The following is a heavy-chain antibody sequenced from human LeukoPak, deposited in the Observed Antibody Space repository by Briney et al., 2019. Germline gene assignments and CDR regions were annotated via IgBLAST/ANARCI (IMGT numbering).Heavy chain of an antibody. CDR1: GFTFSSYW. J-gene: IGHJ4*02. CDR2: IKQDGSEK. V-gene: IGHV3-7*05. D-gene: IGHD3-16*01. CDR3: AXLPXGDY. Sequence: RLSCAASGFTFSSYWMSWVRQXPGKGLEWVANIKQDGSEKYYVDSVKGGFTISRDSSKNTVYLQMTSLRVEDTAVYYCAXLPXGDYWGQGTLXXVSS.